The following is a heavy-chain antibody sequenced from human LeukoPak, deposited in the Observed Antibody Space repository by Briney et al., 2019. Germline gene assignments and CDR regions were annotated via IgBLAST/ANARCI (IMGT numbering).Heavy chain of an antibody. Sequence: GGSLRLSCAASGFTFSSYWMSWVRQAPGKGLEWVANIKQDGSVKYYVDSVKGRFTISRDNAKNSLYLQMNSLRAEDTAVYYCASDRPAAIAYYYYMDVWGKGTTVTVSS. D-gene: IGHD2-2*02. J-gene: IGHJ6*03. CDR2: IKQDGSVK. V-gene: IGHV3-7*01. CDR1: GFTFSSYW. CDR3: ASDRPAAIAYYYYMDV.